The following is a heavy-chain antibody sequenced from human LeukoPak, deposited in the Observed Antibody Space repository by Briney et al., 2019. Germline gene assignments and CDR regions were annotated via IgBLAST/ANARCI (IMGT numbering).Heavy chain of an antibody. Sequence: PGGSLRLSCAASGFTFSSYAIHWVRQAPGKGLEWVAVISYDGSNKYYADSVKGRFTISRDNSKNTLYLQMNSLRAEDTAVYYCAREVEKLWDTLPDYWGQGTLVTVSS. CDR1: GFTFSSYA. J-gene: IGHJ4*02. D-gene: IGHD3-16*01. V-gene: IGHV3-30*04. CDR2: ISYDGSNK. CDR3: AREVEKLWDTLPDY.